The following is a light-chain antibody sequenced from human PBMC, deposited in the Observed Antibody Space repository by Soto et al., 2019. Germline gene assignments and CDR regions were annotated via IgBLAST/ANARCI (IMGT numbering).Light chain of an antibody. CDR2: EVS. V-gene: IGLV2-14*01. J-gene: IGLJ1*01. CDR1: SSDVGGYNY. CDR3: SSYTSSSTLV. Sequence: QPVLTQPASVSGSPGQSITISCTGTSSDVGGYNYVSWYQQHPGKAPKLMIYEVSNRPSGVSNRFSGSKSGNTASLTISGLQADDEADYYCSSYTSSSTLVFGTGTKLTVL.